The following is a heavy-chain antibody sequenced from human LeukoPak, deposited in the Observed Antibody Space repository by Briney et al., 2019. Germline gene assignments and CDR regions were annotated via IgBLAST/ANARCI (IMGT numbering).Heavy chain of an antibody. CDR2: IYYSGST. CDR1: GGSISSYY. CDR3: ARVGWLQNNWFDP. V-gene: IGHV4-59*01. J-gene: IGHJ5*02. D-gene: IGHD5-24*01. Sequence: PSETLSLTCTVSGGSISSYYWSWIRQPPGKGLEWIGYIYYSGSTNYNPSLKSRGTISVDTSKNQFSLKLSSVTAADTAVYYYARVGWLQNNWFDPWGQGTLVTVSS.